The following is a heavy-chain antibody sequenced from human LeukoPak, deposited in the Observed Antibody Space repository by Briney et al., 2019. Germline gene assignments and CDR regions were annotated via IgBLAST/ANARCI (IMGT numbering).Heavy chain of an antibody. CDR1: GYTFTGYY. CDR2: INPNSGGT. V-gene: IGHV1-2*02. CDR3: ARVSYYGSGSYHTYFNWFDP. D-gene: IGHD3-10*01. J-gene: IGHJ5*02. Sequence: ASVKVSCKASGYTFTGYYMHWVRQAPGQGLEWMGWINPNSGGTNYAQKFQGRVTMTRDTSISTAYMELSRLRSDDTAVYYCARVSYYGSGSYHTYFNWFDPWGQGTLVTVSS.